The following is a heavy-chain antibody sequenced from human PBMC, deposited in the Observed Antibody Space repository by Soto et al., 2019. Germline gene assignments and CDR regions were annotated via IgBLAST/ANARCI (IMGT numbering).Heavy chain of an antibody. D-gene: IGHD2-2*01. V-gene: IGHV1-69*04. CDR2: IIPILGIA. J-gene: IGHJ4*02. CDR1: GGTFSSYT. Sequence: SVKVSCKASGGTFSSYTISWVRQAPGQGLEWMGRIIPILGIANYAQKFQGRVTITADKSTSTAYMELSSLRSEDTAVYYCARDLTYCSSTSCPNRFDYWGQGTLVTVSS. CDR3: ARDLTYCSSTSCPNRFDY.